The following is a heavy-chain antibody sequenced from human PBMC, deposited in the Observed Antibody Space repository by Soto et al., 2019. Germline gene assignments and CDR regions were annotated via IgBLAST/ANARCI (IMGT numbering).Heavy chain of an antibody. CDR3: ASWQLQEHAYDI. CDR2: LYDVDGT. D-gene: IGHD6-13*01. CDR1: GFTVSGKKY. V-gene: IGHV3-53*01. Sequence: GGSLRLSCAAFGFTVSGKKYVAWVRQPPGKGLEWVSALYDVDGTYYADSVKGRFTTSSDSSRTIVYLQIHSLRPDDTAVYFCASWQLQEHAYDIWGQGTTVTVSS. J-gene: IGHJ3*02.